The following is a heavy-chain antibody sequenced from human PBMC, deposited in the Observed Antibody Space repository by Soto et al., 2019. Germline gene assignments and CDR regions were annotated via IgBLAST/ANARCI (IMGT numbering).Heavy chain of an antibody. CDR3: ARDWFSSSSYYYYGMDV. CDR2: ISSSSSYI. CDR1: GLTFSSYS. J-gene: IGHJ6*02. D-gene: IGHD6-13*01. V-gene: IGHV3-21*01. Sequence: PGGSLRLSCAASGLTFSSYSMNWVRQAPGKGLEWVSSISSSSSYIYYADSVKGRFTISRDNAKNSLYLQMNSLRAEDTAVYYCARDWFSSSSYYYYGMDVWGQGTTVTVSS.